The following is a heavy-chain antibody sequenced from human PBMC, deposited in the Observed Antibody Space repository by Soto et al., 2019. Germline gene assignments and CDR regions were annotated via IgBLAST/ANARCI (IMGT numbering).Heavy chain of an antibody. CDR2: MSFDGSNE. J-gene: IGHJ4*02. Sequence: QVQLVESGGGVVQPGRSLRLPCAASGFTFSDYGVHWVRQTPGKGLESVALMSFDGSNEFYADSVKGRFTISRENSNNTLYLQMTGLGLEDAALYYCANSGRGRSYGNTWARGFDYWGQGTLVTVSS. CDR1: GFTFSDYG. V-gene: IGHV3-30*18. D-gene: IGHD6-19*01. CDR3: ANSGRGRSYGNTWARGFDY.